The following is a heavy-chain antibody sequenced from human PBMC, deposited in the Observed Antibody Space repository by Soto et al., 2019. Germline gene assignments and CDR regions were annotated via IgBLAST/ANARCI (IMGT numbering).Heavy chain of an antibody. V-gene: IGHV4-31*03. D-gene: IGHD3-10*01. CDR3: ARDRRRKMVRGVINSDAFDI. CDR2: IYYSGST. Sequence: SETLSLTCTVSGGSVSSGSYYWSWIRQPPGKGLEWIGYIYYSGSTYYNPSLKSRVTISVDTSKNQFSLKLSSVTAADTAVYYCARDRRRKMVRGVINSDAFDIWGQGTMVTVSS. J-gene: IGHJ3*02. CDR1: GGSVSSGSYY.